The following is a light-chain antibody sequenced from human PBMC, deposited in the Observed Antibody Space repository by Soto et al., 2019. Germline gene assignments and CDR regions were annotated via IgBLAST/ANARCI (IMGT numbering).Light chain of an antibody. CDR2: DAS. CDR3: QQFYDLPIT. Sequence: DIQMTHSPSALSASVGARVTITXXASQDISDVLNWYQQQPGKAPKVLIYDASKLQTGVPSRFSGRGSGKDFTFTISSLQPDDSGTYYCQQFYDLPITFGQGTRLEIK. V-gene: IGKV1-33*01. J-gene: IGKJ5*01. CDR1: QDISDV.